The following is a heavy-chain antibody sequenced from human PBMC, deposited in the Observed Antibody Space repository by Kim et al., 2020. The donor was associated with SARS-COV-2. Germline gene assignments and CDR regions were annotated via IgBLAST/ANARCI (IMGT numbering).Heavy chain of an antibody. V-gene: IGHV3-21*01. J-gene: IGHJ6*02. CDR1: GFTFSSYS. CDR3: ASFPKLAVAGTYYYYGMDV. D-gene: IGHD6-19*01. Sequence: GGSLRLSCAASGFTFSSYSMNWVRQAPGKGLEWVSSISSSSSYIYYADSVKGRFTISRDNDKNSLYLQMNSLRAEDTAVYYCASFPKLAVAGTYYYYGMDVWGQGTTVTVSS. CDR2: ISSSSSYI.